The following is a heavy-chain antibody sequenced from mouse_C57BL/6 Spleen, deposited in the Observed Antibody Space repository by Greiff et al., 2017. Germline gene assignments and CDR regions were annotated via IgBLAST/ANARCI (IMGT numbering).Heavy chain of an antibody. Sequence: QVQLQQPGAELVRPGSSVKLSCKASGYTFTSYWMDWVKQRPGQGLEWIGNIYPSDSETHYNQKFKDKATLTVDKSSSTAYMQLSSLTSEDSAVYYCASSSTGFYAMDYWGQGTSVTVSS. CDR1: GYTFTSYW. D-gene: IGHD4-1*01. CDR2: IYPSDSET. V-gene: IGHV1-61*01. J-gene: IGHJ4*01. CDR3: ASSSTGFYAMDY.